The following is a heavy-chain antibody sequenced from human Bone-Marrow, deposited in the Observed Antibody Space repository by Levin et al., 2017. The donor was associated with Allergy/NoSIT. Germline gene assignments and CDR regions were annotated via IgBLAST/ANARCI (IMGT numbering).Heavy chain of an antibody. CDR3: ARSFNWNFA. V-gene: IGHV3-66*01. CDR1: GFTFSHAW. D-gene: IGHD1-7*01. CDR2: IFSGGET. J-gene: IGHJ4*02. Sequence: GGSLRLSCAASGFTFSHAWMTWVRQAPGKGLEWVSLIFSGGETQYADSVRGRFTISRDSSENTLYLQMNSLRAEDTAVYYCARSFNWNFAGGQGTLVTVSS.